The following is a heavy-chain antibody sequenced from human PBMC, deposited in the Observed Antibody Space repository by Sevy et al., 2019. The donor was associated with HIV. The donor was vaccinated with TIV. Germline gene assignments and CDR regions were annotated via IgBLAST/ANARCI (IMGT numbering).Heavy chain of an antibody. J-gene: IGHJ3*02. D-gene: IGHD3-3*01. Sequence: GGSLRLSCAASGFTFSSYWMSWVRQAPGKGLEWVANIKQDGSEKYYVDSVKGRFTISRDNAKNSLYLQMNSLRAEDTAVYYCARTPTGTIFGVVPAFDIWGQGTMVPVSS. CDR1: GFTFSSYW. CDR3: ARTPTGTIFGVVPAFDI. CDR2: IKQDGSEK. V-gene: IGHV3-7*01.